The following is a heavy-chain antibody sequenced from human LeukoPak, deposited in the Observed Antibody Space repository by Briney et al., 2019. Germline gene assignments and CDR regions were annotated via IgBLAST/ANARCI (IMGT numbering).Heavy chain of an antibody. CDR1: GFTVSSYY. V-gene: IGHV3-23*01. Sequence: GGSLRLSCAASGFTVSSYYMSWVRQAPGKGLEWVSAISGSGGSTYYADSVKGRFTISRDNSKNTLYLQMNSLRAEDTAVYYCARSHYDSSGYYYGFRAFDMWGQGTMVTVSS. D-gene: IGHD3-22*01. J-gene: IGHJ3*02. CDR3: ARSHYDSSGYYYGFRAFDM. CDR2: ISGSGGST.